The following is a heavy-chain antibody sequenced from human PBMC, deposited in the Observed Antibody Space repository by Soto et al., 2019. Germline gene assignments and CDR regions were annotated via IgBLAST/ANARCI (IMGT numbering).Heavy chain of an antibody. CDR2: INSDGSTT. J-gene: IGHJ4*02. CDR3: ARVPTGGYDWN. D-gene: IGHD5-12*01. V-gene: IGHV3-74*01. CDR1: GFTFSSYW. Sequence: EVQLVDSGGGLVQPGGSLRLSCAASGFTFSSYWMHWVRQAPGKGLVWVSRINSDGSTTNYADPVKGRFTISRDNAKNTLYLQMNSLRAEDTAVYYCARVPTGGYDWNWGQGTLVTVSS.